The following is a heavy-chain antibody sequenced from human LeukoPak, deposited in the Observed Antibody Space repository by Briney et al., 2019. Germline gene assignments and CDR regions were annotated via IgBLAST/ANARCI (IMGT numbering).Heavy chain of an antibody. D-gene: IGHD3-10*01. CDR2: IYPGDSDT. Sequence: GESLKISCKGSGYSFTSYWIGWVRQMPGKGLEWMGIIYPGDSDTRYSPSFQGQVTISADKSISTAYLQWSSLKAPDTAMYYCARIRITMVRGVDNWFDPWGQGTLVTVSS. J-gene: IGHJ5*02. CDR3: ARIRITMVRGVDNWFDP. V-gene: IGHV5-51*01. CDR1: GYSFTSYW.